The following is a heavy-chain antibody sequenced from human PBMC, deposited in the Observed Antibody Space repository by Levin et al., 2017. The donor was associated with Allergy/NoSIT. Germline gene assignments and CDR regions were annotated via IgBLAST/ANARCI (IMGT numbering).Heavy chain of an antibody. CDR1: GGTFSSYA. Sequence: KISCKASGGTFSSYAISWVRQAPGQGLEWMGGIIPIFGTANYAQKFQGRVTITADESTSTAYMELSSLRSEDTAVYYCAREPGDYGDAFDIWGQGTMVTVSS. CDR3: AREPGDYGDAFDI. CDR2: IIPIFGTA. D-gene: IGHD4-17*01. V-gene: IGHV1-69*01. J-gene: IGHJ3*02.